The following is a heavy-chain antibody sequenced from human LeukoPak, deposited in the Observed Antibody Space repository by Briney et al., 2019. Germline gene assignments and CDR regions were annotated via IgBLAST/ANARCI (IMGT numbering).Heavy chain of an antibody. D-gene: IGHD4-23*01. CDR2: IYYSGST. CDR1: GGFIRSYY. V-gene: IGHV4-59*01. J-gene: IGHJ4*02. CDR3: ASGRDGGNYTPFDY. Sequence: SETLSLTCTVSGGFIRSYYWSWIRQPPGKRLEWIGYIYYSGSTNYNSSLKSRVTMAVDTSKKQFSLKLSSVTAADTAVYYCASGRDGGNYTPFDYWGQGTLVTVSS.